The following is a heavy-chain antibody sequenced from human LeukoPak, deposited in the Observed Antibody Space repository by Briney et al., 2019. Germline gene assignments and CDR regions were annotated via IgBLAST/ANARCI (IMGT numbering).Heavy chain of an antibody. J-gene: IGHJ4*02. D-gene: IGHD3-22*01. CDR2: IKQDGSEK. V-gene: IGHV3-7*01. CDR1: GFTFSSYW. CDR3: GRDGADDNSGCALFDY. Sequence: GGSLRLSCAASGFTFSSYWMSWVRQAPGKGLEWVANIKQDGSEKYYVDSVKGRFTISRDNAKNSLYLQMNSLRVEDTAVYYCGRDGADDNSGCALFDYWGQGTLVTVSS.